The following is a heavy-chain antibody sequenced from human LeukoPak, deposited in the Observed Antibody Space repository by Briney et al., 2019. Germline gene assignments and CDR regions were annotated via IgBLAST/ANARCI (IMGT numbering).Heavy chain of an antibody. CDR2: IYTSGST. J-gene: IGHJ4*02. V-gene: IGHV4-61*02. D-gene: IGHD2-2*02. Sequence: PSETLSLTCTVSGGSISSGSYYWSWIRQPAGKGLEWIVRIYTSGSTNYNPSLKSRVTISVDTSKNQFSLKLSSVTAADTAVYYCAREDYCSSTSCYTHLDYWGQGTLVTVSS. CDR3: AREDYCSSTSCYTHLDY. CDR1: GGSISSGSYY.